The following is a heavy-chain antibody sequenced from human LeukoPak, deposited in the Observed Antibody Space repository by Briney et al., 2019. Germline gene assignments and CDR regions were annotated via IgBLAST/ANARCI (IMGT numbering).Heavy chain of an antibody. CDR2: FYNSGST. Sequence: SETLSLTCTVSGGSISSYYWTWIRQPPGKGLEWIGYFYNSGSTDYNPSLKSRVTISVDTSKKQISLKLSSVTAADTAVYYCARYAHYDFWSGYYDYYMDVWGKGTTVTVSS. CDR3: ARYAHYDFWSGYYDYYMDV. J-gene: IGHJ6*03. CDR1: GGSISSYY. D-gene: IGHD3-3*01. V-gene: IGHV4-59*01.